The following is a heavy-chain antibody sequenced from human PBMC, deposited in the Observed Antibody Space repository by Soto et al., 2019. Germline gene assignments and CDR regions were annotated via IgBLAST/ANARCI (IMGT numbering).Heavy chain of an antibody. CDR2: IIPIFGTA. CDR1: GYTFTSYA. CDR3: ARVLVDDTGTTYYYYGMDV. J-gene: IGHJ6*02. V-gene: IGHV1-69*13. Sequence: SVKVSCKASGYTFTSYAMHWVRQAPGQGLEWMGGIIPIFGTANYAQKFQGRVTITADESTSTAYMELSSLRSEDTAVYYCARVLVDDTGTTYYYYGMDVWGQGTTVTVSS. D-gene: IGHD1-7*01.